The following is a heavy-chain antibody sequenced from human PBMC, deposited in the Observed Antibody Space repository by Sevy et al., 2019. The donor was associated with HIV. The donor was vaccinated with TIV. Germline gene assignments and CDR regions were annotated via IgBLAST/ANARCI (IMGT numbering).Heavy chain of an antibody. Sequence: GGSLRLSCAASGFTFSSYAMHWVRQAPGKGLEWVAVISYDGSNKYYADSVKGRFTISRDNSKNTLYLQMNSLRAEDTAVYYCARDQGYDILTGALLFDYWGQGTLVTVSS. CDR1: GFTFSSYA. CDR3: ARDQGYDILTGALLFDY. CDR2: ISYDGSNK. J-gene: IGHJ4*02. D-gene: IGHD3-9*01. V-gene: IGHV3-30-3*01.